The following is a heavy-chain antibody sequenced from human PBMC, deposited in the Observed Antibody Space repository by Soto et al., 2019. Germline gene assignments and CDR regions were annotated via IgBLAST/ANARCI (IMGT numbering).Heavy chain of an antibody. CDR2: INAGNGNT. CDR1: GYTFTSYA. D-gene: IGHD2-2*01. Sequence: ASVKVSCKASGYTFTSYAMHWARQAPGQRLEWMGWINAGNGNTKYSQKFQGRVTITRDTSASTAYMELSSLRSEDTAVYYCARDSSYWSSTSCFGTFDYWGQGTLVTVSS. CDR3: ARDSSYWSSTSCFGTFDY. V-gene: IGHV1-3*01. J-gene: IGHJ4*02.